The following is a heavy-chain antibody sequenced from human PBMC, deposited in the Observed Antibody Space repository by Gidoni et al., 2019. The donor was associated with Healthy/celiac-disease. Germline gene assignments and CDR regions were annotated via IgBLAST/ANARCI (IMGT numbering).Heavy chain of an antibody. CDR3: ARATMVRGVMAHAFDI. J-gene: IGHJ3*02. Sequence: QVQLQQWGAGLLKPSETLSLTCAVYGWSFSGYYWSWIRQPPGKGLEWIGEINHSGSTNYNPSLKSRVTISVDTSKNQFSLKLSSVTAADTAVYYCARATMVRGVMAHAFDIWGQGTMVTVSS. CDR1: GWSFSGYY. D-gene: IGHD3-10*01. V-gene: IGHV4-34*01. CDR2: INHSGST.